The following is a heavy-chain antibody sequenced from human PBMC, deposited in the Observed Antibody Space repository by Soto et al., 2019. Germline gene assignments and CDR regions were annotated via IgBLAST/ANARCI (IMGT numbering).Heavy chain of an antibody. CDR1: GGSISSSY. D-gene: IGHD4-17*01. CDR3: ARDHTDGDQPYWYFDL. Sequence: QVQLQESGPGLVKPSETLSLTCTVSGGSISSSYWSWIRQPPGKGLAWIGYIYYSGSTNYNPSLKSRVTIAVDTSKNQFSLKLSSVTAADTAVYYCARDHTDGDQPYWYFDLGGRGTLVAVSS. V-gene: IGHV4-59*01. CDR2: IYYSGST. J-gene: IGHJ2*01.